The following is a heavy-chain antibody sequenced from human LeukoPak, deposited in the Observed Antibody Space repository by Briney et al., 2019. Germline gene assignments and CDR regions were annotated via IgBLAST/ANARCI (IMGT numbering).Heavy chain of an antibody. D-gene: IGHD3-9*01. V-gene: IGHV3-7*01. Sequence: GGSLRLSCAASGFTFSSYWMSWVRQAPGRGLERVANIKQEGSEKYYVDSVKGRLTISRDNAKNSLYLQMNSLRAEDTAVYYCASITRGYYDILTGYYFDYWGQGTLVTVSS. CDR1: GFTFSSYW. CDR2: IKQEGSEK. J-gene: IGHJ4*02. CDR3: ASITRGYYDILTGYYFDY.